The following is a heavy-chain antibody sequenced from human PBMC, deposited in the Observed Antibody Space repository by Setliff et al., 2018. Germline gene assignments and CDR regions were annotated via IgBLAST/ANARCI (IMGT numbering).Heavy chain of an antibody. CDR3: AREGVDTRSSTDYRYYMDV. D-gene: IGHD2-15*01. V-gene: IGHV1-69*05. CDR1: GGTFSSYG. CDR2: TIPMFGST. J-gene: IGHJ6*03. Sequence: SVKVSCKASGGTFSSYGVSWVRQAPGQGLEWMGGTIPMFGSTNYAQKFQGRVTIMTDESTSTAYMEVSSLRYEDTAVYYCAREGVDTRSSTDYRYYMDVWGKGTTVT.